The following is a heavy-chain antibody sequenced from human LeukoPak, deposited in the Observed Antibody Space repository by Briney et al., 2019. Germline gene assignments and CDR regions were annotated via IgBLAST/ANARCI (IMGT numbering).Heavy chain of an antibody. CDR3: AIGSGLYLGNFDY. Sequence: GGSLRLSCAASGFTASSNYTSWVRQAPGKGLEWVSVFYRGGSTYYADSVKGRCTNSRDNAKNTLYLQMINLRAVDTAVYYCAIGSGLYLGNFDYWGQGTLGTVSS. J-gene: IGHJ4*02. V-gene: IGHV3-53*01. CDR2: FYRGGST. D-gene: IGHD6-19*01. CDR1: GFTASSNY.